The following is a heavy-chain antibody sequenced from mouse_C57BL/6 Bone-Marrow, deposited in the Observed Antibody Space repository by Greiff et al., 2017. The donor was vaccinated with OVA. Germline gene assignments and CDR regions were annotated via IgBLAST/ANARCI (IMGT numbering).Heavy chain of an antibody. J-gene: IGHJ2*02. D-gene: IGHD4-1*01. CDR3: ASGDWDHFDY. V-gene: IGHV3-6*01. CDR2: ISYDGSN. CDR1: GYSITSGYY. Sequence: EVKLQESGPGLVKPSQSLSLTCSVTGYSITSGYYWNWIRQSPGNKLEWMGYISYDGSNNYNQYLKNRISITRDPSKHQFFLMLTSVTSVYPATYYCASGDWDHFDYWGQGTSLTVSS.